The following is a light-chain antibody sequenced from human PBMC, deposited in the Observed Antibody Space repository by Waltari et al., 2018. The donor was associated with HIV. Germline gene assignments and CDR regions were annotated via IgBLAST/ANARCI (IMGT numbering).Light chain of an antibody. CDR1: NSDVGGSNY. CDR3: SSYTRSTTLDAV. V-gene: IGLV2-14*03. CDR2: DVS. J-gene: IGLJ1*01. Sequence: QSALTQPASVSGSPGQSITISCSGTNSDVGGSNYVSWYQQHPGKAPQLIIFDVSHRPSGISNRFSGSKSGNTASLTISGLQAEDEADYYCSSYTRSTTLDAVFGTGTKVSVL.